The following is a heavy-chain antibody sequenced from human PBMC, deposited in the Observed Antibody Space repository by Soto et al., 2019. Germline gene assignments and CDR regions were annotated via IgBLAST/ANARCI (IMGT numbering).Heavy chain of an antibody. Sequence: SETLSLTCAVSGGSISSGGYSWSWIRQPPGKGLEWIGYMYHSGRTYYNPSLKSRVTISIDRSKNQFSLKLTSVTAADTAIYYCARARQYYDCELDPWGQGTLVTVSS. V-gene: IGHV4-30-2*01. D-gene: IGHD3-3*01. CDR2: MYHSGRT. CDR3: ARARQYYDCELDP. CDR1: GGSISSGGYS. J-gene: IGHJ5*02.